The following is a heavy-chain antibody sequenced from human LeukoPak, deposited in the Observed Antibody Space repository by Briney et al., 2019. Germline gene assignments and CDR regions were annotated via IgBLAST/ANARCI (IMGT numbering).Heavy chain of an antibody. V-gene: IGHV3-33*01. Sequence: GGSLRLSCAASGFTLSNYGMLWVRQAPGKGLDWVAPIWHDGVNKAYADSVKGRFTISRDSSKNTLYLEMNSLRVEDTAVYYCARDGQLARYACWGQGTLVTVSS. J-gene: IGHJ4*02. CDR1: GFTLSNYG. CDR3: ARDGQLARYAC. D-gene: IGHD6-13*01. CDR2: IWHDGVNK.